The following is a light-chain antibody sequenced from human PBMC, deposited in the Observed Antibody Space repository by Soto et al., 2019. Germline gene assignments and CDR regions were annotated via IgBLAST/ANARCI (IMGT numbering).Light chain of an antibody. CDR1: QSVSSN. Sequence: EIVMTQSPATLSVSPGERATLSCRASQSVSSNLAWFQQKPGQAPRLLIYGTSTRATGIPVRFSGSGSGTEFTLTISSLQSEDFAVYYCQKYNDRPGTFGQGTKVDI. CDR2: GTS. V-gene: IGKV3-15*01. J-gene: IGKJ1*01. CDR3: QKYNDRPGT.